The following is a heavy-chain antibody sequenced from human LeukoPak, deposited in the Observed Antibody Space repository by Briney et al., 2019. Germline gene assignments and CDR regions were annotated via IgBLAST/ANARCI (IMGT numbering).Heavy chain of an antibody. D-gene: IGHD6-6*01. V-gene: IGHV4-34*01. CDR3: ARGQLGPFDY. CDR1: GGSFSGYF. CDR2: INHSGST. J-gene: IGHJ4*02. Sequence: SETLSLTCAVYGGSFSGYFWSCIRQPPGEGVEWIGEINHSGSTNYNPSLKSRVTISVDTSKNQFSLKLSSVTAADTAVYYCARGQLGPFDYWGQGTLVTVSS.